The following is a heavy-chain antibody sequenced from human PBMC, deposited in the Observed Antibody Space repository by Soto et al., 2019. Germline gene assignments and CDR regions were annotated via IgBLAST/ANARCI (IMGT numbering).Heavy chain of an antibody. V-gene: IGHV2-5*02. CDR3: ARSTSENFWSGPFDY. Sequence: QITLKESGPTLVSPTQPLTLTCSFSGFSLNTIGISVGWIRQPPGKALEWLALTYWDDDQRYSPSLKTRLTITKDASKNQVVLAMTNVDPVDTATYYCARSTSENFWSGPFDYWGPGIVVTVSS. CDR1: GFSLNTIGIS. CDR2: TYWDDDQ. J-gene: IGHJ4*02. D-gene: IGHD3-3*01.